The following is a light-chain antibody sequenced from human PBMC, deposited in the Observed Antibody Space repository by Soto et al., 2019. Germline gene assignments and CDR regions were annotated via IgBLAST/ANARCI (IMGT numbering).Light chain of an antibody. CDR1: RSNIGNNA. J-gene: IGLJ3*02. Sequence: QSVLTQPPSVSAAPGQKVTVSCSGSRSNIGNNAVAWYQHLPGTAPKLLIYDNDKRPSGISDRFSASKSGTSATLAITGLQTGDEADYYCETWDSSLSAGVFGGGTKVTGL. CDR2: DND. CDR3: ETWDSSLSAGV. V-gene: IGLV1-51*01.